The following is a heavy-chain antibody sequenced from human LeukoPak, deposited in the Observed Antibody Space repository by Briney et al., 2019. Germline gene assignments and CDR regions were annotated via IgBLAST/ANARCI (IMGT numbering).Heavy chain of an antibody. J-gene: IGHJ4*02. CDR2: ISSSSRYI. CDR1: GFTFSNYN. V-gene: IGHV3-21*06. Sequence: GGSLRLSCAASGFTFSNYNMNWVRQAPGKGLEWVSVISSSSRYIYYADSVKGRFTISRDNAKNSLYLQMNSLRAEDTAVYYCARVSTEVSLGIDYWGQGTLVTVSS. D-gene: IGHD1-1*01. CDR3: ARVSTEVSLGIDY.